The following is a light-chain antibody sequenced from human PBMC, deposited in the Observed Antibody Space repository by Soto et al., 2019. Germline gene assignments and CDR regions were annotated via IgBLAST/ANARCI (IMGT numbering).Light chain of an antibody. CDR3: QQFNYWPPIT. J-gene: IGKJ5*01. CDR2: GAS. CDR1: QSVSSN. Sequence: EIVLTQSPATLSVSPGERATHSCRASQSVSSNLAWYQQIPGRAPRLLIYGASTRASGIPARFSASGSGTEFTLTISSLQSEDFAVYYCQQFNYWPPITFGQGTRLEIK. V-gene: IGKV3-15*01.